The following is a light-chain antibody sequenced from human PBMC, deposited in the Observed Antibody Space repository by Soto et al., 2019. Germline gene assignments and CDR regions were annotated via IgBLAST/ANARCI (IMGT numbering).Light chain of an antibody. CDR1: QSVSSN. J-gene: IGKJ2*01. V-gene: IGKV3-15*01. CDR2: GAS. CDR3: QQYNDWYT. Sequence: EVVMTQSPATLSVSPGERATLSCRASQSVSSNLAWYQHKPGQAPRLLIYGASIRATGIPARFSGSGSGTEFTLTISSLQSEDFAVYSCQQYNDWYTFGQGTKLEIK.